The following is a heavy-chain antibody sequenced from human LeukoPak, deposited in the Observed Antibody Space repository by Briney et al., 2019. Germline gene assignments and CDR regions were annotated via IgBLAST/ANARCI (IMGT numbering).Heavy chain of an antibody. CDR2: INPSGGST. CDR3: ARDPYMTTVTTVRGMDV. CDR1: GYTFTSYY. V-gene: IGHV1-46*01. D-gene: IGHD4-11*01. Sequence: ASVKASCKASGYTFTSYYMHWVRQAPGQALEWMGIINPSGGSTSYAQKFQGRVTMTRDTSTSTVYMELSSLRSEDTAVYYCARDPYMTTVTTVRGMDVWGQGTTVTVSS. J-gene: IGHJ6*02.